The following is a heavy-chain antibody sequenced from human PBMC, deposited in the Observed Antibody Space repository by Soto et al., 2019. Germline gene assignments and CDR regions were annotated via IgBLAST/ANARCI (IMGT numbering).Heavy chain of an antibody. D-gene: IGHD1-20*01. CDR1: GFTFSSYS. J-gene: IGHJ5*02. CDR2: ISSSSSYI. V-gene: IGHV3-21*01. CDR3: ARDRGYNWNP. Sequence: EVQLVESGGGLVKPGGSLRLSCAASGFTFSSYSMNWVRQAPGKGLEWVSSISSSSSYIYYADSVKGRFTISRDNAKNSLYLQMNSLXXXXXXXXXXARDRGYNWNPWGQGX.